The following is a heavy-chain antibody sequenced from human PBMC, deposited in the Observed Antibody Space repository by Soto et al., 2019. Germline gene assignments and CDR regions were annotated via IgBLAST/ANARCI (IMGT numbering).Heavy chain of an antibody. CDR3: ASSDCSGGSCSSGILDY. D-gene: IGHD2-15*01. Sequence: QVQLQESGPGLVKPSETLSLTCTVSGGSISSYYWSWIRQPAGKGLEWIGRIYTSGSTNYNPSLKSRVTMSVGTSKNQFSLKLSSVTAADTAVYYCASSDCSGGSCSSGILDYWGQGTLVTVSS. CDR2: IYTSGST. V-gene: IGHV4-4*07. CDR1: GGSISSYY. J-gene: IGHJ4*02.